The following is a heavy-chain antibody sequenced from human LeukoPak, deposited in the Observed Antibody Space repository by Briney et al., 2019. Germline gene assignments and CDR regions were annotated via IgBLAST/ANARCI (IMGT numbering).Heavy chain of an antibody. J-gene: IGHJ4*02. CDR3: AKDPGVVPAHYFDY. V-gene: IGHV3-23*01. CDR2: TGSTGVST. CDR1: GFPFSASA. D-gene: IGHD2-2*01. Sequence: PGGSLRLSCAAFGFPFSASAMSWVRQAPGKGLEWVSGTGSTGVSTFYADSVKGRFTVSRDNSKNTLSLQMNSLRAEDTAVYYCAKDPGVVPAHYFDYWGQGTLVTVSS.